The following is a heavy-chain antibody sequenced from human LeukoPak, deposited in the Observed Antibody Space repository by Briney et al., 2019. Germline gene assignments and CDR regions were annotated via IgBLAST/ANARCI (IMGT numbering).Heavy chain of an antibody. CDR1: GGTFSSYA. D-gene: IGHD1-26*01. V-gene: IGHV1-69*13. Sequence: GASVKVSCKASGGTFSSYAISWVRQAPGQGLEWMGGIIPIFGTANYAQKFQGRVTITADESTSTAYMELSSLRSEDTAVYYCARVFQGRNSGSYLDFDYWGQGTLVTVSS. CDR3: ARVFQGRNSGSYLDFDY. J-gene: IGHJ4*02. CDR2: IIPIFGTA.